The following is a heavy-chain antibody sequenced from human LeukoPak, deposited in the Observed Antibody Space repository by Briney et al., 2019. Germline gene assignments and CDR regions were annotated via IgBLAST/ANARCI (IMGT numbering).Heavy chain of an antibody. J-gene: IGHJ4*02. CDR1: GGSISSSAYY. D-gene: IGHD2-2*01. V-gene: IGHV4-31*03. Sequence: TLSLTCTVSGGSISSSAYYWSWIRQHPGKGLEWIGYIYYSGITYYNPSLKSRVTISVDTSKNQFSLNLSSVTAADTAVYYCARDGDYSSDSCYFDYWGQGILVTVSS. CDR2: IYYSGIT. CDR3: ARDGDYSSDSCYFDY.